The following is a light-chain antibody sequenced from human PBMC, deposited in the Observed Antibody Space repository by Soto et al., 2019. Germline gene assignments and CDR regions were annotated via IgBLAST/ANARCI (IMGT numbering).Light chain of an antibody. CDR1: QGIGTY. CDR3: QQVDSYPRT. CDR2: ASS. J-gene: IGKJ1*01. V-gene: IGKV1-9*01. Sequence: IQLSKSPYSLFASVGDRVTVTCRASQGIGTYLVWYQQKSGKAPTVLIYASSTLQTGVPSRFSGSGSGTDFPLTISSLHPEDVATYYCQQVDSYPRTFGQGTKV.